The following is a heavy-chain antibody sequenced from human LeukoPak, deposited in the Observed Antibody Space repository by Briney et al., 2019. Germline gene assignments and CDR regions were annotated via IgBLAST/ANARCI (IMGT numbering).Heavy chain of an antibody. V-gene: IGHV3-21*01. D-gene: IGHD6-13*01. CDR1: GFTFSSYT. CDR2: INAVSTYI. CDR3: ARAGIAGRPVYYYYMAV. Sequence: GGSLRLSCAAPGFTFSSYTIHWVRQALGKGLQWVSPINAVSTYIYSVYSVKGRFTSSRANVEKSAYLELSGLTAHDTAIYYCARAGIAGRPVYYYYMAVWGKGTTVTVSS. J-gene: IGHJ6*03.